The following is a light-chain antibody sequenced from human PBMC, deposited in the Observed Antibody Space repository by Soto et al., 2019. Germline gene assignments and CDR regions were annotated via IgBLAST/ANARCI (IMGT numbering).Light chain of an antibody. Sequence: DIQMTQSPSSLSVSVGDRFTIASRASQSISSYLNWYQQKPGKAPKLLIFAASSLQSGVPSRFSGSRSGPDFTLTISSLQPEDFATYYCQQSYSSPPTFGQGTKVDI. CDR3: QQSYSSPPT. J-gene: IGKJ1*01. V-gene: IGKV1-39*01. CDR1: QSISSY. CDR2: AAS.